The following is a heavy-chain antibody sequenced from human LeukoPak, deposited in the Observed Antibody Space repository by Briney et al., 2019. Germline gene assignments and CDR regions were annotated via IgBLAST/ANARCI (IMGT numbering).Heavy chain of an antibody. CDR1: GGSMSNSY. D-gene: IGHD1-26*01. Sequence: LETLSLTCTVSGGSMSNSYWNWTRQPAGKEPEWIGRINIRGATIYNPSLKSRATMSLGTSKNEFSLILTSVTAADTALYYCARDPGATVGAFSFDYWGRGTLVTVSS. V-gene: IGHV4-4*07. J-gene: IGHJ4*02. CDR3: ARDPGATVGAFSFDY. CDR2: INIRGAT.